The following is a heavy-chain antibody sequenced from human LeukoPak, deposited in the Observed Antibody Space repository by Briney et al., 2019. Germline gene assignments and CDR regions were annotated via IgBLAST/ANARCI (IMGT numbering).Heavy chain of an antibody. J-gene: IGHJ4*02. Sequence: GGSLRLSCAASGFTFKSIWMSWVRQAPGKGLEGVASISQDESHKYYLASVKGRFTISRDNAKNSLFLQVKSLRVEDTAVYYCGGEPRSMAYWGQGTLVTVSS. D-gene: IGHD2-21*01. CDR1: GFTFKSIW. V-gene: IGHV3-7*01. CDR2: ISQDESHK. CDR3: GGEPRSMAY.